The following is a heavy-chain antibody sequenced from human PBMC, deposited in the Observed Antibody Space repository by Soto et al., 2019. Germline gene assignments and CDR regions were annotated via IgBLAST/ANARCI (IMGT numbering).Heavy chain of an antibody. CDR1: GDSMTNSNCY. CDR2: IYYSGNT. CDR3: TKVQKEYVWFDP. J-gene: IGHJ5*02. D-gene: IGHD2-2*01. V-gene: IGHV4-39*01. Sequence: SETLSLTCTVSGDSMTNSNCYWGWIRQPPGKGLEWIGSIYYSGNTYHNPYLKSRVTISVDTSKTQFSLNLRSVTAADTAVYYCTKVQKEYVWFDPWGQGTLVTVSS.